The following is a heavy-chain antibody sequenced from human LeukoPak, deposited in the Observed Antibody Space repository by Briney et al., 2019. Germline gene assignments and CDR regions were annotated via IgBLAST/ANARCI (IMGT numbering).Heavy chain of an antibody. J-gene: IGHJ5*02. CDR3: ARGYGWFDP. CDR1: GFTFSSYW. D-gene: IGHD4-17*01. Sequence: GGSLRLSCAASGFTFSSYWMNWVRQAPGKGLDWVASIKHDGSEKYYVDSVKGRFTIPRDNAKNSLYLQMSSLRAEDTAVYYCARGYGWFDPWGQGTLVTVSS. CDR2: IKHDGSEK. V-gene: IGHV3-7*01.